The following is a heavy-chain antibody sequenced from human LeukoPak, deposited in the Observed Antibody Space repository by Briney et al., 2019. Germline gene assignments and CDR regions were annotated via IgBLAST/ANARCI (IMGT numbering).Heavy chain of an antibody. J-gene: IGHJ4*02. CDR2: IYRSGST. CDR1: GYTISNGYY. V-gene: IGHV4-38-2*02. CDR3: ARRHSSGWFYY. D-gene: IGHD6-19*01. Sequence: KPSETLSLTCTVSGYTISNGYYWDWIRQPPRRGLEWIGNIYRSGSTSYNPSLKSRVTISVDTSKNQFSLKVNSVTAADTAVYYCARRHSSGWFYYWGQGTLVTVSS.